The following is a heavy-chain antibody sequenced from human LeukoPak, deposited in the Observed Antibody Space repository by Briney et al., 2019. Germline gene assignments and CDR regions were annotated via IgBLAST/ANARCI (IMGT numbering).Heavy chain of an antibody. J-gene: IGHJ5*02. D-gene: IGHD6-19*01. V-gene: IGHV3-7*01. CDR3: ARRKIVGSSGWYGGYWFDP. Sequence: GGSLRLSCVASGFTFRNHWMSWVRQAPGEGPEWVANINQDGSEKYYVDSVKGRFTISRDNAKNSLYLQMNSLRAEDTAVYYCARRKIVGSSGWYGGYWFDPWGQGTLVTVSS. CDR1: GFTFRNHW. CDR2: INQDGSEK.